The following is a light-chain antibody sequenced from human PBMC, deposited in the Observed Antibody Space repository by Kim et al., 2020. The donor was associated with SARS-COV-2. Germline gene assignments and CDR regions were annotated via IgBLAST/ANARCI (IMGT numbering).Light chain of an antibody. J-gene: IGLJ2*01. CDR2: EVS. V-gene: IGLV2-8*01. CDR3: SSYAGSNSVV. CDR1: SSDVGYYNY. Sequence: QSALTQPPSASGSPGQSVTISCTGTSSDVGYYNYVSWYQQHPGKAPKLMIYEVSKRLSGVPDRFSGSKSGKTASLTVSGLQAEDEADYYCSSYAGSNSVVFGGGTQLTVL.